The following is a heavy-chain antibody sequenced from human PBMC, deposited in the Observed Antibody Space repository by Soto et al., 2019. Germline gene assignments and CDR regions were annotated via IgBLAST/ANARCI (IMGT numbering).Heavy chain of an antibody. Sequence: SETLSLTCTVSGGSISSGDYYWSWIRQPPGKGLEWIGYIYYSGSTYYNPSLKSRVTISVDTSKNQFSLKLSSVTAADTAVYYCASDRRGYSYVTVGFDYWGQGTLVTVSS. CDR3: ASDRRGYSYVTVGFDY. J-gene: IGHJ4*02. D-gene: IGHD5-18*01. V-gene: IGHV4-30-4*01. CDR1: GGSISSGDYY. CDR2: IYYSGST.